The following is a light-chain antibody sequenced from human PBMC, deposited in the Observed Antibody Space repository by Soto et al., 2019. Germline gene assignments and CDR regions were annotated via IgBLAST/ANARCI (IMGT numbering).Light chain of an antibody. CDR3: QQYDNWPPFT. CDR2: GAS. J-gene: IGKJ5*01. Sequence: EIVMTQSPATLSVSPVERATLSCRASQSISSKLAWYQQKPGQAPRLLIYGASTRATGIPVRFSGSGSGTEFTLTITSLQSEDFAVYYCQQYDNWPPFTFGQGTRLEIK. V-gene: IGKV3-15*01. CDR1: QSISSK.